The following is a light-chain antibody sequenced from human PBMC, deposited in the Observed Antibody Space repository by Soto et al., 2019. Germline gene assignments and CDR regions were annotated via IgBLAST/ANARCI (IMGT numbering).Light chain of an antibody. Sequence: QSVLTQSPSASASLGASVKLTCTLSSVHSSYAIAWHQQQPEKGPRYFMKRNSDGSHSKGDAIPDRFSGSSSGAERYLTISSLQSEDEADYYFQTWDTGIHYVFGTGTKVTVL. CDR3: QTWDTGIHYV. CDR2: RNSDGSH. J-gene: IGLJ1*01. V-gene: IGLV4-69*01. CDR1: SVHSSYA.